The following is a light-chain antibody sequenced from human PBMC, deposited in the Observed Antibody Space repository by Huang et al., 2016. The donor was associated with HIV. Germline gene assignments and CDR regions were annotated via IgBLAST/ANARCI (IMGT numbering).Light chain of an antibody. CDR2: GAS. CDR3: QQYNNWRET. J-gene: IGKJ1*01. CDR1: QSVSSN. V-gene: IGKV3-15*01. Sequence: EIVMTQSPATLSVSPGERATLSCRASQSVSSNLAWYQQKPGQAPRLLIYGASTRATGIPARFSGSGSGTEVTLTISSLQSEDFAVYYCQQYNNWRETFGQGTKVEIK.